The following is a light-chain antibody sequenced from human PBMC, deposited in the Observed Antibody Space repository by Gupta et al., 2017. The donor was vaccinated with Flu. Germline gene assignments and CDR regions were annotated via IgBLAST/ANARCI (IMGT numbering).Light chain of an antibody. CDR3: QSYDSGLSGGVV. CDR1: SSNIGAGYD. V-gene: IGLV1-40*01. Sequence: QSVLTQPPSVSGAPGQRVIISCTGSSSNIGAGYDVHWYQQLPGTAPKLLIYDNINRPSGVPDRFSGSKSATSASLAITGLRADDDADYYCQSYDSGLSGGVVFGGGTRLTVL. J-gene: IGLJ2*01. CDR2: DNI.